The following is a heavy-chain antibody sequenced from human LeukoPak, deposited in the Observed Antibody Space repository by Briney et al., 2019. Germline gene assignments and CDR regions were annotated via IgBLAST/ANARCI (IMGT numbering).Heavy chain of an antibody. D-gene: IGHD3-22*01. CDR1: GFPFSSYA. Sequence: GGSLRLSCAASGFPFSSYAMAWVRQAPGKGLEWVSAVGGSGGDTYYADSVKGRFTISRDNSKNTLYLQMNSLRVDDTAVYLCAKSRVDFGGYYYDSSDYYFGFWGQGTLVTVSS. CDR2: VGGSGGDT. V-gene: IGHV3-23*01. CDR3: AKSRVDFGGYYYDSSDYYFGF. J-gene: IGHJ4*02.